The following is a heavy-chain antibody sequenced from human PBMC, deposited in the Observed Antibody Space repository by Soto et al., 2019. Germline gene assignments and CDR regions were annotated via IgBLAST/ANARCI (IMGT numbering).Heavy chain of an antibody. V-gene: IGHV3-48*03. J-gene: IGHJ5*02. CDR2: ISSSGSTI. D-gene: IGHD3-3*01. Sequence: PGGPLRLSCAAPGFTFSSYEMNWVRQGPGKALEWVSYISSSGSTIYYADSVKGRFTISRDNAKNSLYLQMNSLRAEDTAVYYCARGGPRLTTFGVARHNWFDPSSQGTLVHLSS. CDR1: GFTFSSYE. CDR3: ARGGPRLTTFGVARHNWFDP.